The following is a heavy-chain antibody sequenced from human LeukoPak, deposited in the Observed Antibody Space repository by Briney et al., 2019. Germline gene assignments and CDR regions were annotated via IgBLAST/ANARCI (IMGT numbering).Heavy chain of an antibody. D-gene: IGHD5-18*01. CDR3: AARWGYNGFDI. V-gene: IGHV3-53*01. CDR2: IYSGGGT. Sequence: GGSLRLPCAASGFIVSSNHMSWVRQAPGKGLEWVSVIYSGGGTYYADSVKGRFTISRGKSKNTLYLQMNSLRAEDTALFYCAARWGYNGFDIWGQGTMVAVSS. J-gene: IGHJ3*02. CDR1: GFIVSSNH.